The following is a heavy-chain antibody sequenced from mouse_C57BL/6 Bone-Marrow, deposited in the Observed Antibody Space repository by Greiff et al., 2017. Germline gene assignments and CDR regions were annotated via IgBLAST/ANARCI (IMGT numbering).Heavy chain of an antibody. V-gene: IGHV5-12*01. CDR2: ISNGGGST. CDR3: ARRNIYCDYDYAMDY. Sequence: EVKLVESGGGLVQPGGSLKLSCAASGFTFSDYYMYWVRQTPEKRLEWVAYISNGGGSTYYPDTVKGRFTISRDNAKNTLYLQMSRLKSEDTAMYYCARRNIYCDYDYAMDYWGKGTSVTVSS. D-gene: IGHD2-4*01. CDR1: GFTFSDYY. J-gene: IGHJ4*01.